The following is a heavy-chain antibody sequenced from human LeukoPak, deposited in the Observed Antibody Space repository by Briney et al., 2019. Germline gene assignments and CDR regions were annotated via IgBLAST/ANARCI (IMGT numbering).Heavy chain of an antibody. Sequence: GGSLRLSCAASGFTFSSYGMHWVRQAPGKGLEWVAVIWYDGSNKYYADSVKGRFTISRDNSKNTLYLQMNSLRAEDTAVYYCARDFGTVTTGYGMDVWGQGTTVTVSS. D-gene: IGHD4-17*01. V-gene: IGHV3-33*01. CDR3: ARDFGTVTTGYGMDV. CDR2: IWYDGSNK. J-gene: IGHJ6*02. CDR1: GFTFSSYG.